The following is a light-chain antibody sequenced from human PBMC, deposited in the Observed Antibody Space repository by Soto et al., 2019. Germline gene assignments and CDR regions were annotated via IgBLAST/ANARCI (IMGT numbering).Light chain of an antibody. Sequence: QSVLTQPASVSGSPGQSITLSCTGANSDVANYDYVSWYRQYPGLAPQVIISEVTNRPSVISDRFSGSKSANTAYLTISGLQAEDEADYYCCSHTISAAPVFGGGTKVTV. CDR1: NSDVANYDY. V-gene: IGLV2-14*01. J-gene: IGLJ1*01. CDR2: EVT. CDR3: CSHTISAAPV.